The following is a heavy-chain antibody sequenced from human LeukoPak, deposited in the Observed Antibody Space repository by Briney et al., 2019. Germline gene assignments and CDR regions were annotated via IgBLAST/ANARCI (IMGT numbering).Heavy chain of an antibody. J-gene: IGHJ3*02. V-gene: IGHV3-74*01. CDR2: ISTDGTST. CDR3: ARTIGSKNAFDI. Sequence: GGSLRLSCAASGFTFSTYWMHSVRQAPGKGLAWVSRISTDGTSTNYADSVKGRFTISRDNGNNTLYLQMNSLRAEDTAVYYCARTIGSKNAFDIWGQGTMVTVSS. D-gene: IGHD3-9*01. CDR1: GFTFSTYW.